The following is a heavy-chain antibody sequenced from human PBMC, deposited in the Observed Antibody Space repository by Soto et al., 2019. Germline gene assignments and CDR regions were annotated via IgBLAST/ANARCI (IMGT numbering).Heavy chain of an antibody. CDR2: ITGSAGGT. CDR3: ARGRITMVRGPDAFDI. CDR1: GFTFSNYA. J-gene: IGHJ3*02. Sequence: HPGGSLRLSCAASGFTFSNYAMSWVRQAPGKGLEWVSTITGSAGGTYYADSMKGRFTISRDNAKNSLYLQMNSLRAEDTAVYYCARGRITMVRGPDAFDIWGQGTMVT. D-gene: IGHD3-10*01. V-gene: IGHV3-23*01.